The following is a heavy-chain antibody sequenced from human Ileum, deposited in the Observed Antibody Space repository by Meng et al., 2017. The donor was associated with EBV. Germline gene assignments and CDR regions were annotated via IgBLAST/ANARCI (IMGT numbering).Heavy chain of an antibody. J-gene: IGHJ2*01. CDR3: ARGYYDSSGYGYWYFDL. V-gene: IGHV4-30-4*01. CDR2: IYYSGST. Sequence: VQLQESGPGLVKTSQNLSLTCTVSGGSISSGDYYWSWIRQPPGKGLEWIGYIYYSGSTYYNPSLKSRVTISVDTSKNQFSLKLSSVTAADTAVYYCARGYYDSSGYGYWYFDLWGRGTLVTVSS. CDR1: GGSISSGDYY. D-gene: IGHD3-22*01.